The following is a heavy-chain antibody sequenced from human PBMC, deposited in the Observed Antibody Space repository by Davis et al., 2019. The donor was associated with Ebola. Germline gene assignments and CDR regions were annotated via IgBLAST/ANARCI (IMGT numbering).Heavy chain of an antibody. CDR2: ISSSSSYI. CDR1: GFTFSSYS. V-gene: IGHV3-21*01. D-gene: IGHD3-10*01. CDR3: ARDGSGSYYVDY. Sequence: PGGSLRLSCAASGFTFSSYSMNWVCQAPGKGLEWVSSISSSSSYIYYADSVKGRFTISRDNAKNSLYLQMNSLRAEDTAVYYCARDGSGSYYVDYWGQGTLVTVSS. J-gene: IGHJ4*02.